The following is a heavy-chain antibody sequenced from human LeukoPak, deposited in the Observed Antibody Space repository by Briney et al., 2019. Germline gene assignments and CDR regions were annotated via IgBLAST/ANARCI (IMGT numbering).Heavy chain of an antibody. D-gene: IGHD4-23*01. CDR3: AREDYGGFDY. CDR2: IYYSGST. J-gene: IGHJ4*02. CDR1: GGSISSSSYY. Sequence: KPSETLSLSCTVSGGSISSSSYYWRWIRQPPGRGLEWIGYIYYSGSTNYNPSLKSRVTISVDTSKNQFSLKLSSVTAADTAVYYCAREDYGGFDYWGQGTLVTVSS. V-gene: IGHV4-61*01.